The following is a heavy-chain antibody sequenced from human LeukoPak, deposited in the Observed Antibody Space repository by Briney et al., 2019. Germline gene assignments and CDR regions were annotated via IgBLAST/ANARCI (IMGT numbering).Heavy chain of an antibody. D-gene: IGHD6-19*01. CDR3: ARGGWYFDY. J-gene: IGHJ4*02. CDR1: GGSMNGHY. V-gene: IGHV4-59*11. CDR2: IYYSGST. Sequence: SETLSLTCTVSGGSMNGHYWTWIRQPPGQGLEWIGYIYYSGSTNYNPSLRSRVTISVATSKSPFSLKLSSVTAARTAVYYCARGGWYFDYWGQGTLVTVSS.